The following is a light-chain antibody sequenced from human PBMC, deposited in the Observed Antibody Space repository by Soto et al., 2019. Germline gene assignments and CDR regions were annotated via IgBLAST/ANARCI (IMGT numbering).Light chain of an antibody. Sequence: DIVLTQSPGSLSLSPGERATLSCRASQSVDSSFFAWYQQKPGQAPRLLIYGASKRATGTPDRFSGSGSGTDFPLTIPRLEPEDFAVFYCQQYVGSVTSGQGTKGEIK. CDR2: GAS. J-gene: IGKJ1*01. CDR3: QQYVGSVT. CDR1: QSVDSSF. V-gene: IGKV3-20*01.